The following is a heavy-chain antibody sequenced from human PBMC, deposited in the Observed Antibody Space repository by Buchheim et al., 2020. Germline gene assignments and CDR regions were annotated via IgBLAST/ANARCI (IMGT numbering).Heavy chain of an antibody. D-gene: IGHD3-22*01. V-gene: IGHV4-59*01. CDR1: GGSISSYY. CDR3: ARGYYYDSSGYYSLAHYYYYYGMDV. CDR2: IYYSGST. J-gene: IGHJ6*02. Sequence: QVQLQESGPGLVKPSETLSLTCTVSGGSISSYYWSWIRQPPGKGLEWIGYIYYSGSTNYNPSLKSRVTISVDTHKNQFSLKLSSVTAADTAVYYCARGYYYDSSGYYSLAHYYYYYGMDVWGQGTT.